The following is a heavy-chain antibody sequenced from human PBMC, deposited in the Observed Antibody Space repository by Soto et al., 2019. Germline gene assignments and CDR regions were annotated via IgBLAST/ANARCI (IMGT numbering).Heavy chain of an antibody. J-gene: IGHJ6*03. Sequence: GGSLRLSCAASGFTFVDYAMHWVRQAPGKGLEWVSGISWNSGSIGYADSVKGRFTISRDNAKNSLYLQMNSLRAEDTALYYCAKAGNIDYSNYVSRLVHYYYYYMDVWGKGTTVTVSS. CDR3: AKAGNIDYSNYVSRLVHYYYYYMDV. CDR1: GFTFVDYA. D-gene: IGHD4-4*01. V-gene: IGHV3-9*01. CDR2: ISWNSGSI.